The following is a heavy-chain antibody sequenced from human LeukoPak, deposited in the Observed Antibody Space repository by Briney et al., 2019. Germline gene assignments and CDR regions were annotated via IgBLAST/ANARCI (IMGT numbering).Heavy chain of an antibody. CDR1: GYTFTNYG. J-gene: IGHJ4*02. D-gene: IGHD5-12*01. CDR2: ISVYNGNT. Sequence: ASVKVTCKASGYTFTNYGISWVRQAPGQGLEWMGWISVYNGNTNYAENLQGRVTVTTDTSTNTAYMELRSLRSDDTAVYYCARDLRSGSFPPPFDYWGQGTLVTVSS. V-gene: IGHV1-18*04. CDR3: ARDLRSGSFPPPFDY.